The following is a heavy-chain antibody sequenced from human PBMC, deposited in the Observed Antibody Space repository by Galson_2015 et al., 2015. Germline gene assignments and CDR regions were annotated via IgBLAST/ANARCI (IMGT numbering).Heavy chain of an antibody. J-gene: IGHJ4*02. CDR2: IYWDDDK. CDR1: GFSLSTSGVG. Sequence: PALVKPTQTLTLPCTFSGFSLSTSGVGVGWIRQPPGKALEWLALIYWDDDKRYSPSLKSRLTITKDTSKNQVVLTMTNMDPVDTATYYCARTIVVVITAYFDYWGQGTLVTVSS. CDR3: ARTIVVVITAYFDY. D-gene: IGHD3-22*01. V-gene: IGHV2-5*02.